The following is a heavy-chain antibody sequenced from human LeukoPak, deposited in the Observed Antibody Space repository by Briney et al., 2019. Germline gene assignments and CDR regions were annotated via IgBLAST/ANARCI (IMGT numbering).Heavy chain of an antibody. J-gene: IGHJ4*02. V-gene: IGHV3-23*01. D-gene: IGHD3/OR15-3a*01. CDR3: AKRGVAIRVVLVGFHKEAYYFES. Sequence: PGGSLRLSCAVSGITLSNYGMSWVRQAPGKGLEWVAGISDSGGSTKYADSVKGRFTISRDNPKNTLFLQMNSLRAEDTAVYFCAKRGVAIRVVLVGFHKEAYYFESWGQGALVTVSS. CDR2: ISDSGGST. CDR1: GITLSNYG.